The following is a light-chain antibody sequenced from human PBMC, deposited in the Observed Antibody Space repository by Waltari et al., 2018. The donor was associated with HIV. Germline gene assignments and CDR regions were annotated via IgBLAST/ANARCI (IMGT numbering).Light chain of an antibody. CDR3: QQRSNWPLT. CDR2: DAS. J-gene: IGKJ4*01. Sequence: EIVLTQSPATLSLSPGERATLSCRASQSVSSYLAWYQQQPGQAPRLLIYDASNSATGIPARFSGSGSGTDFTLTISSLEPEEFAVYYCQQRSNWPLTFGGGTKVEIK. CDR1: QSVSSY. V-gene: IGKV3-11*01.